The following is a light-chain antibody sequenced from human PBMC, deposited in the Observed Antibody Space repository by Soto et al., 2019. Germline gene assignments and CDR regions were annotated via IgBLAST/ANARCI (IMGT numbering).Light chain of an antibody. V-gene: IGKV1-39*01. CDR3: QQSYSGFT. CDR2: AAS. J-gene: IGKJ3*01. Sequence: DIQMTQSPSSLSASVGDRVTITCRASQSISSYLNWYQQKPGKAPKLLIYAASSLQSGVPSRFSGSESGTDFTLTISSLQPEDFAPYYGQQSYSGFTFGPGTKVDIK. CDR1: QSISSY.